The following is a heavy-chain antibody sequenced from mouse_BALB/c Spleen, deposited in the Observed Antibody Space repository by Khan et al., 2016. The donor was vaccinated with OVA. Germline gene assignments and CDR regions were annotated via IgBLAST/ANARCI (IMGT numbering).Heavy chain of an antibody. CDR1: GLSLTTCN. CDR2: IWAGGSK. Sequence: QVQLKESGPGLVAPSQSLSITCTVSGLSLTTCNVHWIRQPPGKGLEWLGVIWAGGSKNSNSALMSGLSISKDNSKSQVFLKMNSLQANDTAIYCCANDGFGAMDYWGQGTSVTVSS. D-gene: IGHD2-3*01. J-gene: IGHJ4*01. V-gene: IGHV2-9*02. CDR3: ANDGFGAMDY.